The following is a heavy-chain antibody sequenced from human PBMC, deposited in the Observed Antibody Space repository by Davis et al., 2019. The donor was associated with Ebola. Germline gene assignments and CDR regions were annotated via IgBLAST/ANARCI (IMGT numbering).Heavy chain of an antibody. V-gene: IGHV3-9*01. Sequence: SLKISCAASGFTFDDYAMHWVRQAPGKGLEWVSGISWNSGSIGYADSVKGRFTISRDNAKNSLYLQMNSLRAEDTALYYCAKDLMSGFDYGDFLYYYYGMDVWGQGTTVTVSS. CDR1: GFTFDDYA. CDR2: ISWNSGSI. J-gene: IGHJ6*02. D-gene: IGHD4-17*01. CDR3: AKDLMSGFDYGDFLYYYYGMDV.